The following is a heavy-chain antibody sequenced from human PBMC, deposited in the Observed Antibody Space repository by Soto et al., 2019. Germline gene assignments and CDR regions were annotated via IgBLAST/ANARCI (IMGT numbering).Heavy chain of an antibody. J-gene: IGHJ4*02. V-gene: IGHV4-34*01. CDR2: ISESGST. D-gene: IGHD1-1*01. CDR3: ARGSGIVALPGELEDANYDF. Sequence: QVQLQQWGAGLVKPSETLSLSCAVYGQSFSGHSWAWIRQPPGKGLEWIGEISESGSTYYNPSLKRRVTISTDTSKNQFSLKLNSVTAADTAAYFCARGSGIVALPGELEDANYDFWGQGTLVNASP. CDR1: GQSFSGHS.